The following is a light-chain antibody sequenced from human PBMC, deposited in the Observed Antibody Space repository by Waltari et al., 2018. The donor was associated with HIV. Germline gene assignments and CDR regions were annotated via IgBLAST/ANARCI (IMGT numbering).Light chain of an antibody. V-gene: IGLV2-14*01. Sequence: QSALTQPASVSGSPGQSVTIYCAGTSSDVGGYDYVSWYQQRPGKAPKLIIFGVSNRPSGVSSRFSGSKSGSTASLTVSGLQAEDEADYYCAAWDDSLNGWVFGGGTKLTVL. J-gene: IGLJ3*02. CDR2: GVS. CDR1: SSDVGGYDY. CDR3: AAWDDSLNGWV.